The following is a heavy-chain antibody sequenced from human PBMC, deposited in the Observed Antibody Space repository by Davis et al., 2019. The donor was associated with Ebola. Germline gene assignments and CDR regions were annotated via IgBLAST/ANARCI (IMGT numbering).Heavy chain of an antibody. V-gene: IGHV3-74*01. D-gene: IGHD4-11*01. CDR3: ARGGRTTVTTGYYGMDV. J-gene: IGHJ6*02. Sequence: HTGESLRLSCAASGFTFSSYWMHWVRQAPGKGLVWVSRINSDGSSTSYADSVKGRFTISRDNAKNTLYLQMNSLRAEDTAVYYCARGGRTTVTTGYYGMDVWGQGTTVTVSS. CDR1: GFTFSSYW. CDR2: INSDGSST.